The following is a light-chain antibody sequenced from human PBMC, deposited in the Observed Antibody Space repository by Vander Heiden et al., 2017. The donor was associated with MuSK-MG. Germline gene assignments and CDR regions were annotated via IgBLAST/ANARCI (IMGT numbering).Light chain of an antibody. CDR2: WAS. V-gene: IGKV4-1*01. CDR1: QSVLYSSNNKNY. J-gene: IGKJ1*01. CDR3: LQDSSTPWT. Sequence: DIVMTQSPDSLAVSLGERATINCKSSQSVLYSSNNKNYLAWYQQKPGQPPKLLIYWASTRESGVPDRFSGSGSGTDSTLTISSLQAEDVAVYYCLQDSSTPWTFGQGTRVEIK.